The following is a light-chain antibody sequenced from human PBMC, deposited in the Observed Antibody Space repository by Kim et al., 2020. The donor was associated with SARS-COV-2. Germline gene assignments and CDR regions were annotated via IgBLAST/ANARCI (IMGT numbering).Light chain of an antibody. CDR3: QQYHSHSYA. CDR2: KAS. J-gene: IGKJ2*01. Sequence: DIQMTQSPSTLSASVGDRVTITCRATESIGDWLAWYQQKPGKPPNLLLYKASNLESGVPSRFSGSGSGTEFILTINSLQPEDFATYYCQQYHSHSYAFGQGTKLEI. V-gene: IGKV1-5*03. CDR1: ESIGDW.